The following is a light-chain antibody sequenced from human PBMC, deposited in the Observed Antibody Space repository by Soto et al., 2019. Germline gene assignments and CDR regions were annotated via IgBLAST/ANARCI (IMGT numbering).Light chain of an antibody. CDR1: QDIEND. CDR2: GVS. J-gene: IGKJ3*01. CDR3: QQYVTSPFT. V-gene: IGKV1-17*01. Sequence: DIQMTQSPSSLSASVGDRVTITCRASQDIENDLDWYQQRPGKVPKRLMYGVSNLQSGVLSRFSGSGSGTEFTLTINRLEPEDFAVYYCQQYVTSPFTFGPGTKVDIK.